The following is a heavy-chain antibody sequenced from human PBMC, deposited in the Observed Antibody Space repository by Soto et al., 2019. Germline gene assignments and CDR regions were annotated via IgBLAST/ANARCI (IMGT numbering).Heavy chain of an antibody. Sequence: QVQLVESGGGVVQPGWSLRLSCVTSGFTFSDYAMHWVRQAPGKGLEWVAVIRPDGSNRYYADSVKGRFTISRDISKNTLYLPMSSLRADDTAVYFCARVGRPQHLLTGFDNWGQGTLVTVSS. CDR1: GFTFSDYA. J-gene: IGHJ5*02. CDR3: ARVGRPQHLLTGFDN. D-gene: IGHD3-16*01. CDR2: IRPDGSNR. V-gene: IGHV3-33*01.